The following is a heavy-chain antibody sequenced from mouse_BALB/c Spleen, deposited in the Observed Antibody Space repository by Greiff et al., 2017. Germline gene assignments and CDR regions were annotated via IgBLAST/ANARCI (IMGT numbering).Heavy chain of an antibody. CDR1: GFTFSDYY. Sequence: EVHLVESGGGLVKPGGSLKLSCAASGFTFSDYYMYWVRQTPEKRLEWVATISDGGSYTYYPDSVKGRFTISRDNAKNNLYLQMSSLKSEDTAMYYCARGRYDGFAYWGQGTLVTVSA. V-gene: IGHV5-4*02. CDR3: ARGRYDGFAY. D-gene: IGHD2-14*01. CDR2: ISDGGSYT. J-gene: IGHJ3*01.